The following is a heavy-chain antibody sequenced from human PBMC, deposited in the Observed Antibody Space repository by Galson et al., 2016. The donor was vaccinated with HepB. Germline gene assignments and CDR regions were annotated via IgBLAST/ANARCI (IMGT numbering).Heavy chain of an antibody. J-gene: IGHJ4*02. D-gene: IGHD5-12*01. CDR1: GFTFTTFW. V-gene: IGHV3-7*01. Sequence: SLRLSCAASGFTFTTFWMYWVRQAPGRGLEYLASIKPDGSEKYYVGSVTGRFSIPRDNARNSVYLQMNSLRAEDTAVYYCARDHTRGWTFAYWGQGTLVTVSS. CDR3: ARDHTRGWTFAY. CDR2: IKPDGSEK.